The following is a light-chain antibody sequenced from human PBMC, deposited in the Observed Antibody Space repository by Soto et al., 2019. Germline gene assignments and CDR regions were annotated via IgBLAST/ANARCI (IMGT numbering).Light chain of an antibody. Sequence: EIVLTQSQVTLSFSAGETGSISCRASQSAGNFLAWYQQKPGQAPRLLIYYISTRATGIPARFSGSGSGTEFTLTINSLQSEDSAVYYCQQHNQWPITFGQGTRLEIK. CDR2: YIS. CDR1: QSAGNF. J-gene: IGKJ5*01. V-gene: IGKV3D-15*01. CDR3: QQHNQWPIT.